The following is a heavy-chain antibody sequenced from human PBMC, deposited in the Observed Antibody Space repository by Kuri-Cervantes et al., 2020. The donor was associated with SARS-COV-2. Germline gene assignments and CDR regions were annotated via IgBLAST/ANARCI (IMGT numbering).Heavy chain of an antibody. V-gene: IGHV3-48*04. CDR3: ARDQFPYYDSSGYLELYYGMDV. CDR2: ISSSSSTI. D-gene: IGHD3-22*01. J-gene: IGHJ6*02. Sequence: GGSLRLSCAASGFTFSSYSMNWVRQAPGKGLEWVSYISSSSSTIYYADSVKGRFTISRDNAKNSLYLQMNSLRAEDTAVYYCARDQFPYYDSSGYLELYYGMDVWGQGTTVTVSS. CDR1: GFTFSSYS.